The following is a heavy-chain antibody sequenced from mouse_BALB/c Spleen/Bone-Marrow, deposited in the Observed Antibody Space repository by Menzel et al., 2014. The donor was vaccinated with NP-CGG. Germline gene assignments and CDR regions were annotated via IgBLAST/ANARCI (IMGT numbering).Heavy chain of an antibody. CDR3: ARDGYGKRNYFDY. D-gene: IGHD2-1*01. J-gene: IGHJ2*01. V-gene: IGHV1-82*01. Sequence: QVQLQQPGPKLVKPGASVKISCKASGYAFSSSWMNWVKQRPGQGLEWIGRIYPGDGDTNYNGKFKGKATLTADKSSSTAYMQLSSLTSVDSAVYFCARDGYGKRNYFDYWGQGTTLTVSS. CDR1: GYAFSSSW. CDR2: IYPGDGDT.